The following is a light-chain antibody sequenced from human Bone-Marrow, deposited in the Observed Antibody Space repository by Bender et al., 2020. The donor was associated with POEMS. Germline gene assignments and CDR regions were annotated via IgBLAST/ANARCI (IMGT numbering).Light chain of an antibody. CDR2: DVT. Sequence: QSALTQPASVSGSPGQSISISCTGTSSDVGGYNYVSWYQQHPGKVPKLMIYDVTNRPSGVSNRFSGSKSGNTAYLTISGLQSEDEAAYFCQSYDSDLNGWVFGGGTKLTVL. J-gene: IGLJ3*02. CDR1: SSDVGGYNY. V-gene: IGLV2-14*03. CDR3: QSYDSDLNGWV.